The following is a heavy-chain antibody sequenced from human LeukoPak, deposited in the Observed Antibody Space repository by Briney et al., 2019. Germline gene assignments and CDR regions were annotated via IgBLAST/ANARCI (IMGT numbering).Heavy chain of an antibody. CDR3: PKIRIPTLWLEPPAWCDP. CDR2: ISGSGGST. V-gene: IGHV3-23*01. Sequence: GGSLRLSCAASGFTFSSYGMSWVRQAPGKGLEWVSAISGSGGSTYYADSVKGRFTISRDNSKNTLYLQMNSLRAEDTAVYYCPKIRIPTLWLEPPAWCDPWGQRTLVTVSS. J-gene: IGHJ5*02. CDR1: GFTFSSYG. D-gene: IGHD5-18*01.